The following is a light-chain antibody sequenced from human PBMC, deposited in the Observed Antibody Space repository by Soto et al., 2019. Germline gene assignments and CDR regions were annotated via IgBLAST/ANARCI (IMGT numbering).Light chain of an antibody. CDR3: QQYGGSPWT. V-gene: IGKV3-20*01. CDR1: QSVSSSY. Sequence: DNVLTQSPGTLSLSPGERATLSCRASQSVSSSYLAWYQQKPGQAPKLLIYDASSRATGIPDRFSGSGSGTDFTLTISRLEPEDFAVYYCQQYGGSPWTFGQGTEVEIK. J-gene: IGKJ1*01. CDR2: DAS.